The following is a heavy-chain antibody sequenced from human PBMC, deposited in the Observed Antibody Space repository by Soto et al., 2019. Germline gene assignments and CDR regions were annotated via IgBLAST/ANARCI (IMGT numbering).Heavy chain of an antibody. J-gene: IGHJ6*02. V-gene: IGHV3-53*01. CDR3: VVEDLGMEV. CDR1: GFTVSTNY. CDR2: IYSNGNT. Sequence: GGSLRLSCAASGFTVSTNYRTWVRQTPGKGLEWVSIIYSNGNTYYADSAKGRFTISRDNSKNTLYLQMNSLRVDDTAVYYCVVEDLGMEVWGQGTTVTVSS. D-gene: IGHD2-15*01.